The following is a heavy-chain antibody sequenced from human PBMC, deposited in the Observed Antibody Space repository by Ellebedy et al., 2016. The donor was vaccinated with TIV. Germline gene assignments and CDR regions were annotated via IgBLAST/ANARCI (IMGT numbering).Heavy chain of an antibody. Sequence: AASAKVSCKASGYTFTNYGISWVRQAPGQGLEWMGWVSAYNGDTNSAPKLQGRVTLTTDTLTSTAYMELRSLRSDDTAVYYCARAQDSGYYQNYFDFWGQGTLVTVSS. CDR1: GYTFTNYG. D-gene: IGHD3-22*01. V-gene: IGHV1-18*04. CDR3: ARAQDSGYYQNYFDF. CDR2: VSAYNGDT. J-gene: IGHJ4*02.